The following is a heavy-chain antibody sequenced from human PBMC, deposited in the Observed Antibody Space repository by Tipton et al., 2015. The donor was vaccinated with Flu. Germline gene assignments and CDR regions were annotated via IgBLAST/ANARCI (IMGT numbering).Heavy chain of an antibody. D-gene: IGHD3-22*01. Sequence: QLVQSGGGVVQPGRSLRLSCAASGFTFSNYGMHWVRQHPGKGLEWVAIISHDGSNKYYADSVKGRFTISRDNSKNTLYLQMNSLRTDDTSVYYCAKDDSIWGYYETSGYYDSWGQGTLVTVSS. V-gene: IGHV3-30*18. CDR2: ISHDGSNK. CDR1: GFTFSNYG. J-gene: IGHJ4*02. CDR3: AKDDSIWGYYETSGYYDS.